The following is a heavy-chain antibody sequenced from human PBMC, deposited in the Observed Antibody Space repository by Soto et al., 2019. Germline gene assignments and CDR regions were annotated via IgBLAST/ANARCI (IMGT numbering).Heavy chain of an antibody. V-gene: IGHV4-4*02. Sequence: PSPTLSLTCAASAGSPSPSDWFSCLRQPAGKGLEWIGEIYHSGSTNYNPSLKSRVTISVDKSKNQFSLKLSSVTAADTAVYYCARRVRLNGSGSYYNDYYYYGMDVWGQGTTVT. CDR2: IYHSGST. CDR1: AGSPSPSDW. J-gene: IGHJ6*02. D-gene: IGHD3-10*01. CDR3: ARRVRLNGSGSYYNDYYYYGMDV.